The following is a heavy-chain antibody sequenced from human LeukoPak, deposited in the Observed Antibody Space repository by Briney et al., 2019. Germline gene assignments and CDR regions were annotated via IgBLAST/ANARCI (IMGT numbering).Heavy chain of an antibody. Sequence: PSETLSLTCTVSGGSIGSYYWSWIRQPPGKGLEWIGYIYYSGSTNYNPSLKSRVTISVDTSKNQFSLKLSSVTAADTAVYYCARASIAAAAPGPFFDYWGQGTLVTVSS. CDR1: GGSIGSYY. CDR2: IYYSGST. V-gene: IGHV4-59*08. CDR3: ARASIAAAAPGPFFDY. D-gene: IGHD6-13*01. J-gene: IGHJ4*02.